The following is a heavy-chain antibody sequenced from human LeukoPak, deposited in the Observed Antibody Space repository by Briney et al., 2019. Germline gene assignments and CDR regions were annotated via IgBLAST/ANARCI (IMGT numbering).Heavy chain of an antibody. D-gene: IGHD3-3*01. CDR3: ARHDFWSGYYRAPRYYYGMDV. CDR1: DGSINGYY. V-gene: IGHV4-59*08. CDR2: IDYSGST. Sequence: SETLSLTCSASDGSINGYYWTWIRQPPGKGLEWIGYIDYSGSTDYNSSLKSRVTISVDTSKSQFSLKLSSVTAADTAVYYCARHDFWSGYYRAPRYYYGMDVWGQGTTVTVSS. J-gene: IGHJ6*02.